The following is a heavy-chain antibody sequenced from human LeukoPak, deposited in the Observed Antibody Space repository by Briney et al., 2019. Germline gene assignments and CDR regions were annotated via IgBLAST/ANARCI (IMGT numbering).Heavy chain of an antibody. J-gene: IGHJ3*02. CDR2: ISNDGGGT. Sequence: GGSLRLSCAASGFIFNNYGLVWVRQAPGKGLEWVSAISNDGGGTTYADFVKGRFSVSRDNSKNTLFLQMNSLRAEDTAVYYCAKGFGSSWYLDAFDIWGQGTMVTVSS. CDR3: AKGFGSSWYLDAFDI. V-gene: IGHV3-23*01. D-gene: IGHD6-13*01. CDR1: GFIFNNYG.